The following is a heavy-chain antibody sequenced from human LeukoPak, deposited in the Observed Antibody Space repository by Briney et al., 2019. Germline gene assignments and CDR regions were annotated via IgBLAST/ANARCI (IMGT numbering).Heavy chain of an antibody. V-gene: IGHV1-8*01. D-gene: IGHD6-13*01. J-gene: IGHJ5*02. Sequence: GASVKVSCKASGYTFTSYDINWVRQATGQGLEWMGWMNPNSGNTGYAQKFQGRVTMTRNTSISTAYMELSSLRSEDTAVYYCARGHEYSSSWYRVFNWFDPWGQGTLVTVSS. CDR3: ARGHEYSSSWYRVFNWFDP. CDR2: MNPNSGNT. CDR1: GYTFTSYD.